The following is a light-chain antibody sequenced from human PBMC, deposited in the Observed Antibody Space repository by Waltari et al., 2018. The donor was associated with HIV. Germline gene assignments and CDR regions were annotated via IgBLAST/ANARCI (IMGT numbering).Light chain of an antibody. CDR2: LGS. V-gene: IGKV2-28*01. Sequence: IVMTQSPLSLPVTPAEPASISCRGNQSLLHSNGYTLLDWYLQKPGQSPQVLIYLGSNRHSGVPDRFRGSGSGAEFILKSRRMEAENIGMYYCIQTLQSPWTFGQGTKVEVK. J-gene: IGKJ1*01. CDR3: IQTLQSPWT. CDR1: QSLLHSNGYTL.